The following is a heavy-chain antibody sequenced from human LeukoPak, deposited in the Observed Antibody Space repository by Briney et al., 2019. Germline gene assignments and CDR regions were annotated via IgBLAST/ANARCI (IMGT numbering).Heavy chain of an antibody. V-gene: IGHV3-23*01. Sequence: GGSLRLSCAASGFTFSSYAMSWVRQAPGKGLEWVSAISGSGGSAYYADSVKGRFTISRDNSKNTLYLQMNSLRAEDTAVYYCAKDLRHDYGDYVDYWGQGTLVTVSS. CDR1: GFTFSSYA. J-gene: IGHJ4*02. D-gene: IGHD4-17*01. CDR3: AKDLRHDYGDYVDY. CDR2: ISGSGGSA.